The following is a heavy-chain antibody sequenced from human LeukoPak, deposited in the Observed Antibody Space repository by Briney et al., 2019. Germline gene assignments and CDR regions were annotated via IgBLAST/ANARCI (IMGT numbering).Heavy chain of an antibody. V-gene: IGHV3-49*04. Sequence: GGSLRLSCTASGFTFGGYGMSWVRQAPGKGLEWVGFIRSKAYGGTTEYAASVKGRFTISRDDSKSIAYLQMNSLKTEDTAVYYCTRGDYYESSGYHFLFDYWGQGTLVTVSS. CDR2: IRSKAYGGTT. J-gene: IGHJ4*02. D-gene: IGHD3-22*01. CDR1: GFTFGGYG. CDR3: TRGDYYESSGYHFLFDY.